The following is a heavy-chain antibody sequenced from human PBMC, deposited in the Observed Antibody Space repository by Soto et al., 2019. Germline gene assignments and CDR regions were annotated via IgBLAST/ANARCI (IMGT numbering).Heavy chain of an antibody. CDR3: ARRERAAGTDWWFDP. CDR1: GGSISSSSFH. D-gene: IGHD6-13*01. Sequence: QLQLQESGPGLVKPSETLSLTCTVSGGSISSSSFHWGWIRQPPGKGLEWIGSIYYSGSTYYSPSLTSRVTXSXXXPXXQFSLKLSSVTAADTAVYYCARRERAAGTDWWFDPWGQGTLVTVSS. V-gene: IGHV4-39*01. J-gene: IGHJ5*02. CDR2: IYYSGST.